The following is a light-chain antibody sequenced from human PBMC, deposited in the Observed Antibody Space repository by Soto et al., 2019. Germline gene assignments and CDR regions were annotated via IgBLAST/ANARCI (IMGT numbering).Light chain of an antibody. Sequence: DIPMTQSPSSLSASVGDRVPITCRASQDISNYLAWYQQKQGKVPKLLIYAASTLQSGVPSRFSGSGSGTDFILTISSLQPEDVATYYCQKYNSAPWTFGQGTKVEL. V-gene: IGKV1-27*01. CDR2: AAS. CDR3: QKYNSAPWT. J-gene: IGKJ1*01. CDR1: QDISNY.